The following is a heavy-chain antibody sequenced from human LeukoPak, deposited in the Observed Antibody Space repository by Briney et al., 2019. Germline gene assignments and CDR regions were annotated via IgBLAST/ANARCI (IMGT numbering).Heavy chain of an antibody. CDR3: ARQYYYDSSGYWGDAFDI. D-gene: IGHD3-22*01. Sequence: PSETLSLTCTVSGGSISSYYWSWIRQPPGKGLERIGYIYYSGSTNYNPSLKSRVTISVDTSKNQFSLKLSSVTAADTAVYYCARQYYYDSSGYWGDAFDIWGQGTMVTVSP. CDR2: IYYSGST. V-gene: IGHV4-59*08. J-gene: IGHJ3*02. CDR1: GGSISSYY.